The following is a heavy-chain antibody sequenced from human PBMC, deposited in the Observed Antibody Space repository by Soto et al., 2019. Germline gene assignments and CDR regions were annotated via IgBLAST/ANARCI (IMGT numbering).Heavy chain of an antibody. D-gene: IGHD6-19*01. CDR1: GGSVSSSSSY. J-gene: IGHJ4*02. CDR2: IYYSGST. Sequence: LSLTCAVSGGSVSSSSSYWGWIRQPPGKGLEWIGSIYYSGSTYYNPSLKSRVTISVDTSKNQFSLKLSSVTAADTAVYYCARLGGITGYSSAWYKFEHWGQGTLVTVSS. CDR3: ARLGGITGYSSAWYKFEH. V-gene: IGHV4-39*01.